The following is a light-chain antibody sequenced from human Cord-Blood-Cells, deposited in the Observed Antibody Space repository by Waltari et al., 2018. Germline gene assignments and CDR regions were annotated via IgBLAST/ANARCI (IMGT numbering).Light chain of an antibody. V-gene: IGLV2-14*01. CDR2: DVS. J-gene: IGLJ2*01. Sequence: QSALTQHASVSGSPGQSLTISCTGTSTDVGGYNYVSWYHQHPGKAPKLMLYDVSNRPSGVSNRFSGSKSGNTASLTISGLQAEDEADYYCSSYTSSSTPVFGGGTKLTVL. CDR3: SSYTSSSTPV. CDR1: STDVGGYNY.